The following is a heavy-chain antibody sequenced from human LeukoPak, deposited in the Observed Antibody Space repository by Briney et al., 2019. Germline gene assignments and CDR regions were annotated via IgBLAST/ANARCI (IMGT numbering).Heavy chain of an antibody. Sequence: PGGSLRLSCAASGFTLSSYWMSWVRQAPGKGLEWVGFIRNKAYGGTTEYVASVKGRFIISGDDSKSIAYLHMNSLKTEDTAVYYCTRWEATNFDCWGQGTLVTVSS. CDR2: IRNKAYGGTT. V-gene: IGHV3-49*04. D-gene: IGHD5-12*01. J-gene: IGHJ4*02. CDR1: GFTLSSYW. CDR3: TRWEATNFDC.